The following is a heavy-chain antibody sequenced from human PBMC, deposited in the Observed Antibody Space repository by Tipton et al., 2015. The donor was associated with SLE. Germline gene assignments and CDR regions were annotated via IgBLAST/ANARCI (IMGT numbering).Heavy chain of an antibody. J-gene: IGHJ3*02. CDR1: GFTFSSYE. CDR3: ARGPEEQLVRGAFDI. V-gene: IGHV3-48*03. Sequence: SLRLSCAASGFTFSSYEMNWVRQAPGKGLEWVSYISSSGSTIYYADSVKGRFTISRDNAKNSLYLQMNSLRAEGTAVYYCARGPEEQLVRGAFDIWGQGTMVTVSS. D-gene: IGHD6-6*01. CDR2: ISSSGSTI.